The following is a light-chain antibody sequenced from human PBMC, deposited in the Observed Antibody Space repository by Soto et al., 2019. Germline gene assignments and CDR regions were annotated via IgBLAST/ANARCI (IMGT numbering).Light chain of an antibody. CDR3: SSYTTSNTRQIV. CDR1: SGDIGGYKY. CDR2: VVS. Sequence: QSVLTQPASVSGSPGQSITISCTGTSGDIGGYKYVSWYQHHPGKAPNLMIFVVSNRPSGVSNRFSGSKSGNTASLTISGLQPEDEADYYCSSYTTSNTRQIVFGTGTKVTVL. V-gene: IGLV2-14*03. J-gene: IGLJ1*01.